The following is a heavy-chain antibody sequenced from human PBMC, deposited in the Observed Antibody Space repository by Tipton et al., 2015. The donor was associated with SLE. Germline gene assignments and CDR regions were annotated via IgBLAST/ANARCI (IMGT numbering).Heavy chain of an antibody. CDR3: AKDMYSSSCLDY. D-gene: IGHD6-13*01. CDR2: ISWNSGSI. J-gene: IGHJ4*02. CDR1: GFTFDDYA. Sequence: SLRLSCAASGFTFDDYAMHWVRQAPGKGLEWVSGISWNSGSIGYADSVKGRFTISRDNAKNSLYLQMNSLRAEDTALYYCAKDMYSSSCLDYWGQGTLVTVSS. V-gene: IGHV3-9*01.